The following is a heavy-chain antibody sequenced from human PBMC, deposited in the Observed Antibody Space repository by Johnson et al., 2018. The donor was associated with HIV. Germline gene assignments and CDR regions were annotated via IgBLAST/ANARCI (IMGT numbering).Heavy chain of an antibody. CDR3: AKSGPRGGNPDDAFDI. Sequence: MLLVESGAALVQPGGSLRLSCAASGFTFSSWPMHWVRQAPGKGLEYVSRITGSGDTYYVNSVKGRFTISRDNSKSTLYLQMDSLRAEDTAVYYFAKSGPRGGNPDDAFDIWGQGTMVTVSS. V-gene: IGHV3-64*01. CDR1: GFTFSSWP. J-gene: IGHJ3*02. D-gene: IGHD4-23*01. CDR2: ITGSGDT.